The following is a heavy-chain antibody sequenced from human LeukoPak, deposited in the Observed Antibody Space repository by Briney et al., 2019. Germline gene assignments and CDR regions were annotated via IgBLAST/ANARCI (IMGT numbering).Heavy chain of an antibody. D-gene: IGHD2-2*01. CDR2: ISSSGSTI. CDR3: ARGQRPQYTSTWDNWFDP. J-gene: IGHJ5*02. CDR1: GFTFSDYY. Sequence: GGSLRLSCAASGFTFSDYYMSWIRQAPGEGLEWVSYISSSGSTIYYADSVKGRFTISRDNAKNSLYLQIDSLRAEDTAVYYCARGQRPQYTSTWDNWFDPWGQGTQVTVSS. V-gene: IGHV3-11*04.